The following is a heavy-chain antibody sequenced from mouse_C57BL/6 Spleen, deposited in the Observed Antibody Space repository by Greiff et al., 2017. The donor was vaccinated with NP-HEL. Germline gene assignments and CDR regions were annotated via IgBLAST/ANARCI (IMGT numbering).Heavy chain of an antibody. CDR3: ARGPLITTVVEDWFAY. Sequence: QVQLQQSGPELVKPGASVKISCKASGYAFSSSWMNWVKQRPGKGLEWIGRIYPGDGDTNYNGKFKGKATLTADKSSSTAYTQLSSLTSEDSAVYFCARGPLITTVVEDWFAYWGQGTLVTVSA. J-gene: IGHJ3*01. D-gene: IGHD1-1*01. V-gene: IGHV1-82*01. CDR1: GYAFSSSW. CDR2: IYPGDGDT.